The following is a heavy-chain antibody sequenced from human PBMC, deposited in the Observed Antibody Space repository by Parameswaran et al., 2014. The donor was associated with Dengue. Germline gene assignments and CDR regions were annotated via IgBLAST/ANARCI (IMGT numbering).Heavy chain of an antibody. CDR3: ARNVGALQDFDN. J-gene: IGHJ4*02. Sequence: VRQMPGKGLEWMGIIYPGDSDTRYSPSFQGQVTISADKSISTAYLQWSSLKASDTAIYYCARNVGALQDFDNWGQGTLVTVSS. V-gene: IGHV5-51*01. CDR2: IYPGDSDT. D-gene: IGHD1-26*01.